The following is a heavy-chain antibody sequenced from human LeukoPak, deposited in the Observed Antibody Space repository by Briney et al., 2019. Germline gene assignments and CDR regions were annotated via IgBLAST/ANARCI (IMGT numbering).Heavy chain of an antibody. CDR3: AVRGYSYAGFDP. CDR1: GGSISSYY. D-gene: IGHD5-18*01. J-gene: IGHJ5*02. CDR2: IYYSGST. Sequence: SETLSLTCTVSGGSISSYYWSWIRQPPGKGLEWIGYIYYSGSTNYNPSLKSRVTISVDTSKNQFSLKLSSVTAADTAVYYCAVRGYSYAGFDPWGQGTLVTVSS. V-gene: IGHV4-59*08.